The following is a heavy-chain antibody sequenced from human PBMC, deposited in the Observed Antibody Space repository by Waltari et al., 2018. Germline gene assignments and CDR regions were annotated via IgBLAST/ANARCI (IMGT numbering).Heavy chain of an antibody. CDR2: IYYSWST. CDR1: GGSISSSSYS. V-gene: IGHV4-39*01. CDR3: ARLSGGAAAGTLVDY. Sequence: QLQLQESGPGLVKPSETLSLTCTVSGGSISSSSYSCGLLREPPGKGLEWIGSIYYSWSTYYNPSLKSRVTISVDTSKNQFSRKLSSVTAADTAVYYCARLSGGAAAGTLVDYWGQGTLVTVSS. J-gene: IGHJ4*02. D-gene: IGHD6-13*01.